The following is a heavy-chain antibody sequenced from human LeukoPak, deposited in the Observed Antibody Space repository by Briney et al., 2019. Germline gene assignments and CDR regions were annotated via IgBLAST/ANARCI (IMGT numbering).Heavy chain of an antibody. Sequence: GGSLRLSCAASGFTVSSNYMSWARQAPGKGLEWVSVIYSGGTTNHADSVKGRFTVSRDNSKNTLYLQMNSLRAEDTAVYFCARDGMITAYAFDIWGQGTMVTVSS. V-gene: IGHV3-53*01. D-gene: IGHD3-16*01. J-gene: IGHJ3*02. CDR3: ARDGMITAYAFDI. CDR1: GFTVSSNY. CDR2: IYSGGTT.